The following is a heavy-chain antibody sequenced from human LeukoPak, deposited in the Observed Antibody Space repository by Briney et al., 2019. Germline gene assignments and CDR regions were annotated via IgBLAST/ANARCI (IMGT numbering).Heavy chain of an antibody. CDR3: ARDHPNYYDSSGYLY. CDR2: ISYDGSNK. D-gene: IGHD3-22*01. V-gene: IGHV3-30*03. J-gene: IGHJ4*02. CDR1: GFTFSSYG. Sequence: GGSLRLSCAASGFTFSSYGMHWVRQAPGKGLEWVAVISYDGSNKYYADSVKGRFTISRDNSKNTLYLQMNSLRAEDTAVYYCARDHPNYYDSSGYLYWGQGTLVTVSS.